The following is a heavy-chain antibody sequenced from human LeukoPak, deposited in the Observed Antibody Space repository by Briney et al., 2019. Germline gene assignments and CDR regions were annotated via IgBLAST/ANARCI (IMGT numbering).Heavy chain of an antibody. Sequence: GGSLRLSCAASGFTFSSYAMSWVRQAPGKGLGWVSAISGSGGSTYYADSVKGRFTISRDNSKNTLYLQMNSLRAEDTAVYYCAKDLLGWFGELYYFDYWGQGTLVTVSS. J-gene: IGHJ4*02. D-gene: IGHD3-10*01. V-gene: IGHV3-23*01. CDR3: AKDLLGWFGELYYFDY. CDR2: ISGSGGST. CDR1: GFTFSSYA.